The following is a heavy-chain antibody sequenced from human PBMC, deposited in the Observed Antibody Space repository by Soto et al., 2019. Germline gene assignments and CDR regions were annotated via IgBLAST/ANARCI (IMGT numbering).Heavy chain of an antibody. V-gene: IGHV3-30*18. CDR1: GFTFSTSD. Sequence: HPGGSLRLSCVASGFTFSTSDMHWVRQAPGQGLEWVAVVSYDERNIYYADSVKGRFSVSSDKSKNTLFLHMNSLRAEDTAVYFCAKLVDKSLDDYWGQGALVTVSS. J-gene: IGHJ4*02. D-gene: IGHD3-16*01. CDR2: VSYDERNI. CDR3: AKLVDKSLDDY.